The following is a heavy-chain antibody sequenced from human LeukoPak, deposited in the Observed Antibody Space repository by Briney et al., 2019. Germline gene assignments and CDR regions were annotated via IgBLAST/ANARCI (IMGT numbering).Heavy chain of an antibody. V-gene: IGHV3-7*01. CDR1: GFTLSNYW. J-gene: IGHJ6*03. D-gene: IGHD3-10*01. CDR2: IKQDGSKL. Sequence: GGSLRLSCAASGFTLSNYWMSWVRQAPGKGLEWVANIKQDGSKLSYVDSVKGRFTVSRDNAKNSLYLQMNSLRAEDTAVYYCARIGSYGSGYYHYYYMDVWGEGTTVTVSS. CDR3: ARIGSYGSGYYHYYYMDV.